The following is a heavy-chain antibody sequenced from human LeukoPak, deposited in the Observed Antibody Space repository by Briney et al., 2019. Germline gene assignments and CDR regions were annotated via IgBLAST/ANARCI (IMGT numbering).Heavy chain of an antibody. V-gene: IGHV4-59*01. CDR1: GGSISSYY. D-gene: IGHD5-12*01. J-gene: IGHJ6*03. Sequence: PSETLSLTCTVSGGSISSYYWSWIRQPPGKGLEWIGYIYYSGSTNYNPSLKSRVTISVDTSKNQFPLKLSSVTAADTAVYYCARVLGGYSGYDYPYYYYMDVWGKGTTATVSS. CDR2: IYYSGST. CDR3: ARVLGGYSGYDYPYYYYMDV.